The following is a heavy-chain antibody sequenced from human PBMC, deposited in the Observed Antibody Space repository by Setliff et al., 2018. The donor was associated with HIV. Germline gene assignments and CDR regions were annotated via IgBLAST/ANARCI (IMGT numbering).Heavy chain of an antibody. Sequence: SETLSLTCAVSGYSVSSGYYWGWIRQPPGKGLEWIASIYYSGSTYYAPSLKSRVTISVDTSKNQFSLRLSSVTAADTAVYYCGRTMTYYYLCMDVWGNGTTVTVSS. J-gene: IGHJ6*03. CDR2: IYYSGST. CDR3: GRTMTYYYLCMDV. CDR1: GYSVSSGYY. V-gene: IGHV4-38-2*01.